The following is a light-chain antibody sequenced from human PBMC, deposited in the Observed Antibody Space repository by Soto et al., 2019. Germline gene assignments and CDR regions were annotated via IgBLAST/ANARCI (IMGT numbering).Light chain of an antibody. J-gene: IGKJ3*01. CDR2: KAS. V-gene: IGKV1-5*03. CDR3: QQYSGYPFT. CDR1: QSISSW. Sequence: DIQMTQSPSTLSVSVGDRVTITCRASQSISSWLAWYQQKPGKAPKLLIYKASSLESGVPSRFSGSGSGTEFTLTISSLQPDDFATYFCQQYSGYPFTFGPGTKVDIK.